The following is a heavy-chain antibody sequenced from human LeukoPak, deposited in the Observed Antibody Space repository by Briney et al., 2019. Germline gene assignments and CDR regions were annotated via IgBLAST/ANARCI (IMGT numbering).Heavy chain of an antibody. CDR1: GFTFDDYA. Sequence: PGGSLRLSCAASGFTFDDYAMHWVRQAPGKGLEWVSGISWNSGSIGYADSVKGRFTISRDNSKNTLYLQMNSLRAEDTAVYYCAKGRYYYDSSGYNFDYWGQGTLVTVSS. CDR2: ISWNSGSI. J-gene: IGHJ4*02. V-gene: IGHV3-9*01. D-gene: IGHD3-22*01. CDR3: AKGRYYYDSSGYNFDY.